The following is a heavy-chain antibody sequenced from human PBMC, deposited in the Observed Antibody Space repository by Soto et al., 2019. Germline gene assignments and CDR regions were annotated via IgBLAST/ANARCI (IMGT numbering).Heavy chain of an antibody. CDR2: IWYDGSNK. J-gene: IGHJ4*02. Sequence: GGSLRLSCAASGFTFSSYGMHWVRQAPGKGLEWVAVIWYDGSNKYYADSVKGRFTISRDNSKNTLYLQMNSLRAEDTAVYYCARGRTVTRSGYYFDYWGQGTLVTVSS. CDR1: GFTFSSYG. CDR3: ARGRTVTRSGYYFDY. D-gene: IGHD4-17*01. V-gene: IGHV3-33*01.